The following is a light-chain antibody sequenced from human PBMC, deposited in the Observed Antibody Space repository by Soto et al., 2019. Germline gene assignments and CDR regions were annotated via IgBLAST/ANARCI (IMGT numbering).Light chain of an antibody. CDR3: QQYNNWPPWT. Sequence: EIVMTQSPATLSVSPGERATLSCRASQRVSSNLAWYQQKPGQAPGLLIYGASTRATGIPARFSGSGSETEFTLTISSLQSEDFAVYYCQQYNNWPPWTFGQGTKVEIK. V-gene: IGKV3-15*01. CDR1: QRVSSN. J-gene: IGKJ1*01. CDR2: GAS.